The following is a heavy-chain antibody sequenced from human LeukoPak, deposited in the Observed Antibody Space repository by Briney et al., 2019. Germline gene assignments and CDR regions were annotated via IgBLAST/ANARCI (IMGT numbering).Heavy chain of an antibody. CDR1: GYSFARYW. D-gene: IGHD5-18*01. CDR2: IDPDDSYT. V-gene: IGHV5-10-1*01. CDR3: ARHSYGYGGGLADS. J-gene: IGHJ4*02. Sequence: KPGESLRISCKTSGYSFARYWISWVRQVPGKGLEWMGRIDPDDSYTSYSPSSQWHVTISVDKSTSTAHLQWSSLKASDTAMYYCARHSYGYGGGLADSWGQGTLITVSS.